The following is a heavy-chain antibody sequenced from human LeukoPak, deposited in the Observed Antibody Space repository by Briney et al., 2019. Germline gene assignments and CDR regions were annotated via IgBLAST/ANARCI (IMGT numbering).Heavy chain of an antibody. CDR2: ISYDGSNK. CDR3: ARDAEEAVAGYYFDY. J-gene: IGHJ4*02. CDR1: GFTFSSYA. D-gene: IGHD6-19*01. V-gene: IGHV3-30-3*01. Sequence: GGSLRLSCAASGFTFSSYAMHWVRQAPGKGLEWVAVISYDGSNKNYADSVKGRFTISRDNSKNTLYLQMNSLRAEDTAVYYCARDAEEAVAGYYFDYWGQGTLVTVSS.